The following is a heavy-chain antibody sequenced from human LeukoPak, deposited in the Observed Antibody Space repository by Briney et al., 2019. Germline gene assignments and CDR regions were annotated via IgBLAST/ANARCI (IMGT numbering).Heavy chain of an antibody. D-gene: IGHD4/OR15-4a*01. J-gene: IGHJ6*03. CDR3: ARGFYGGYYYYYYMDV. V-gene: IGHV5-51*01. CDR2: IYSYDSDT. CDR1: EYSFPNYC. Sequence: GESLKISCKHSEYSFPNYCIGWVRQMPGKGLEWMGMIYSYDSDTRYSPSFQGQVTISADKSISTAYLQWSSLKASDTAMYYCARGFYGGYYYYYYMDVWGKGTTVTVSS.